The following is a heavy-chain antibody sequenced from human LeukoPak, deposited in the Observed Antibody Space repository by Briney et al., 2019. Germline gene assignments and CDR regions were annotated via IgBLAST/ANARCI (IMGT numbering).Heavy chain of an antibody. CDR2: IIPIFGTA. D-gene: IGHD2-21*02. V-gene: IGHV1-69*13. J-gene: IGHJ6*02. Sequence: SVKVSCKASGGTFSSYAISWVRQAPGQGLEWMGGIIPIFGTANYAQKFQGRVTITADESTSTAYMELSSLRSEDTAVYYCARGCGGDCPKVRGYYYGMDVWGQGTTVTVPS. CDR3: ARGCGGDCPKVRGYYYGMDV. CDR1: GGTFSSYA.